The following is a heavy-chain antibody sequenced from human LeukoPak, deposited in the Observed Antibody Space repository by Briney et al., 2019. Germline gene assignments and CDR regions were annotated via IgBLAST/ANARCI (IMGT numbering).Heavy chain of an antibody. CDR2: IYSGGAT. D-gene: IGHD3-16*01. CDR3: VPLGGLDAFDI. CDR1: GFIVSSNY. V-gene: IGHV3-53*01. J-gene: IGHJ3*02. Sequence: GGSLRLSCAASGFIVSSNYMSWVRQAPGKGLEWVSVIYSGGATHYADSVKGRFTISRDNSKNTLYLQMNSLRAEDTAVYYCVPLGGLDAFDIWGQGTMVTVSS.